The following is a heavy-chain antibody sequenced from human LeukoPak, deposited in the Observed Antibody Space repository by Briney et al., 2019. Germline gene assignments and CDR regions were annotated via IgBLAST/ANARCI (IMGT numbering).Heavy chain of an antibody. CDR1: GFTFSSYA. Sequence: GGSLRLSCAASGFTFSSYAMSWVRQAPGKGLEWVSAISGSGGSTYYAASVKRRFTISRDNPKNTLYLQMNSLSAEATAVYYCAKGPGSIAEGDYWGQGTLVTVSS. V-gene: IGHV3-23*01. J-gene: IGHJ4*02. CDR3: AKGPGSIAEGDY. D-gene: IGHD6-13*01. CDR2: ISGSGGST.